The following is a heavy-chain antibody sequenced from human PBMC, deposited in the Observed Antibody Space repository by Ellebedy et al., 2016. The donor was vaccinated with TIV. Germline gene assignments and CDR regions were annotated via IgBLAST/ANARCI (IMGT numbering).Heavy chain of an antibody. CDR3: ARAPDYYDSSGYYLNAFDI. CDR2: IYYSGST. V-gene: IGHV4-59*01. CDR1: GGSISSYY. J-gene: IGHJ3*02. D-gene: IGHD3-22*01. Sequence: MPGGSLRLSCTVSGGSISSYYWSWIRQPPGKGLEWIGYIYYSGSTNYNPSLKSRVTISVDTSKNQFSLKLSSVTAADTAVYYCARAPDYYDSSGYYLNAFDIWGQGTMVTVSS.